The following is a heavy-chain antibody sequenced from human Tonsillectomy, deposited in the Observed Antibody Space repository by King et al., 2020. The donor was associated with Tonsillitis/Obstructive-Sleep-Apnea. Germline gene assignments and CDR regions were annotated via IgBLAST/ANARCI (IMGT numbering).Heavy chain of an antibody. CDR3: ARDRYCSGCSCYSSAFDI. CDR2: ISSSSSYT. J-gene: IGHJ3*02. Sequence: VQLVESGGGLVKPGGSLRLSCAASGFTFSDYYMSWIRQAPGKGLEWVSYISSSSSYTNYADSVKGRFTISRDNAKNSLYLQMNSLRAEDTAVYYCARDRYCSGCSCYSSAFDIWGQGTMVTVSS. CDR1: GFTFSDYY. V-gene: IGHV3-11*06. D-gene: IGHD2-15*01.